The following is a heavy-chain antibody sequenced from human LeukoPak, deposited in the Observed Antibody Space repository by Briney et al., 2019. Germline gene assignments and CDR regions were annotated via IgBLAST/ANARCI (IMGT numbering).Heavy chain of an antibody. D-gene: IGHD3-22*01. Sequence: GGSLRLSCAASGFTFSSYGMHWVRQAPGKGLEWVAVISYDGSSKYYADSVKGRFTISRDNSKNTLYLQMNSLRAEDTAVYYCAKDLYYYDSSGFEWSDYWGQGTLVTVSS. CDR1: GFTFSSYG. CDR2: ISYDGSSK. J-gene: IGHJ4*02. CDR3: AKDLYYYDSSGFEWSDY. V-gene: IGHV3-30*18.